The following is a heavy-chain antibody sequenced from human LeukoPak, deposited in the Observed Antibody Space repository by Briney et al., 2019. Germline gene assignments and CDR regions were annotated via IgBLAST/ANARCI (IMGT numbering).Heavy chain of an antibody. CDR1: GYTFTSYW. J-gene: IGHJ4*02. D-gene: IGHD1-26*01. CDR3: ARRTVGADFDY. V-gene: IGHV5-51*01. Sequence: PGESLKISCQSSGYTFTSYWIGWVRQMPGKGLQWMGIIYPGDSDTTYSPSFQGQVTISADKSISTAYLQWSSLKASDTAIYYCARRTVGADFDYWGQGTLVTVSS. CDR2: IYPGDSDT.